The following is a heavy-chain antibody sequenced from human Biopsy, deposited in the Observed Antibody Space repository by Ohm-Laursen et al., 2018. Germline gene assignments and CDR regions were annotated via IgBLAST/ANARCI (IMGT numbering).Heavy chain of an antibody. CDR1: GGSISNNNYY. CDR3: ARGIRYCTNAVCYKSGSGSYYRYYYGMDV. J-gene: IGHJ6*02. Sequence: SDTLSLTCTVSGGSISNNNYYWGWIRQPPGKGLEWIGSIFYRGSTHYKPSLKSRVNISVDTSKNQFSLKLSSVTAADTAVYYCARGIRYCTNAVCYKSGSGSYYRYYYGMDVWGQGTTVTVSS. V-gene: IGHV4-39*07. D-gene: IGHD2-8*01. CDR2: IFYRGST.